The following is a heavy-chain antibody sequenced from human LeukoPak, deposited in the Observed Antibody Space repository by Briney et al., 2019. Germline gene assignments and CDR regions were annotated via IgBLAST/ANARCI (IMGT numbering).Heavy chain of an antibody. J-gene: IGHJ4*02. Sequence: GGSLRLSCAASGFTFSSYSVNWVRQAPGKGLEWVSSISSSSSYIYYADSVKGRFTISRDNAKNSLYLQMNSLRAEDTAVYYCARSVQLRYFDWFFNWGQGSLVTVSS. D-gene: IGHD3-9*01. V-gene: IGHV3-21*01. CDR3: ARSVQLRYFDWFFN. CDR1: GFTFSSYS. CDR2: ISSSSSYI.